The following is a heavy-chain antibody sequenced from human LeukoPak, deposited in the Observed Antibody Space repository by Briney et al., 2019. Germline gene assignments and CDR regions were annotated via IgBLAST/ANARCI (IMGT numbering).Heavy chain of an antibody. V-gene: IGHV1-2*06. Sequence: ASVKVSCKASGYTFTAYYIHWVRQAPGQGPEWMGRINPSSGDTNYAQKFQGRVTMTRDTSISTAYLELSRLRSDDTAVYYCAREGSQDYSNYFNWFDPWGQGTLVTVSS. CDR2: INPSSGDT. CDR1: GYTFTAYY. J-gene: IGHJ5*02. D-gene: IGHD4-11*01. CDR3: AREGSQDYSNYFNWFDP.